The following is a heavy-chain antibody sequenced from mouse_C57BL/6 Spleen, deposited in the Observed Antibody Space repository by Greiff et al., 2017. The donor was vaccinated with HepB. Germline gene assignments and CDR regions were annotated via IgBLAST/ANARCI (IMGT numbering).Heavy chain of an antibody. D-gene: IGHD4-1*01. CDR2: IDPSDSYT. V-gene: IGHV1-50*01. CDR1: GYTFTSYW. CDR3: ARGELGPWFAY. J-gene: IGHJ3*01. Sequence: VQLQQSGAELVKPGASVKLSCKASGYTFTSYWMQWVKQRPGQGLEWIGEIDPSDSYTNYNQKFKGKATLTVDTSSSTAYMQLSSLTSEDSAVDYCARGELGPWFAYWGQGTLVTVSA.